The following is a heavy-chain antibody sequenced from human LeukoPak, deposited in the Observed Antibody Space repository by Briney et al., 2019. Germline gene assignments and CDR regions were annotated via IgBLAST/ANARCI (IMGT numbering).Heavy chain of an antibody. CDR1: GGSISSYY. CDR3: ARASVAVAGRYYFDY. J-gene: IGHJ4*02. CDR2: IYYSGST. V-gene: IGHV4-59*01. Sequence: SETLSLTCTVSGGSISSYYWSWIRQPPGKGLEWIGYIYYSGSTNYNPSLKSRVTISVDTSKNQFSLKLSSVTAADTAVYYCARASVAVAGRYYFDYWSQGTLVTVSS. D-gene: IGHD6-19*01.